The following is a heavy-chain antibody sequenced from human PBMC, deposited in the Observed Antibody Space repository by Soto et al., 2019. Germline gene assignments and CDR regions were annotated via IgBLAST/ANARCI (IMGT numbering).Heavy chain of an antibody. CDR1: GFTFRSYV. Sequence: HVQLVESGGGMVQPGTSLRLSCVGSGFTFRSYVIHWVRQAPGKGLEWVALTSYDGSNNFYGDSVKGRFTISRHNSRNTVELQMDSLRFEDTALYYCARWGTTGGLDVWGQGTLVSVSS. D-gene: IGHD3-16*01. V-gene: IGHV3-33*05. CDR2: TSYDGSNN. CDR3: ARWGTTGGLDV. J-gene: IGHJ4*02.